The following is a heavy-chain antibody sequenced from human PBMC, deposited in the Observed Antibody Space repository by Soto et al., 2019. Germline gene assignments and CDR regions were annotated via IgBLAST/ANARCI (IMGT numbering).Heavy chain of an antibody. V-gene: IGHV3-23*01. CDR1: GFTFSSYA. CDR3: AHPTTSLRYPLLSGGAFDI. D-gene: IGHD2-2*01. J-gene: IGHJ3*02. CDR2: ISGSGGST. Sequence: EVQLLESGGGLVQPGGSLRLSCAASGFTFSSYAMSWVRQAPGKGLEWVSAISGSGGSTYYADSVKGRFTISRDNSKNTLYLQMNSLRAEDTAVYYCAHPTTSLRYPLLSGGAFDIWGQGTMVTVSS.